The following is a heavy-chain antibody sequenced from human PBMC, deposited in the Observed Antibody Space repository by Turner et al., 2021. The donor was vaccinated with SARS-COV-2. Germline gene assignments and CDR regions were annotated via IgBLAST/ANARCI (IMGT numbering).Heavy chain of an antibody. V-gene: IGHV1-69*04. CDR2: IIHILDKA. D-gene: IGHD3-10*01. Sequence: QLQLVQPGAELTQPGSSSNVSCNASVGTLSSYATGRVLQAPGHGLEWMGKIIHILDKANYERKFKGKVTITADKSTRTANMELNSLRTEDTAVYYWARAMVRGVKAYAEYFEHWGQGTLVTVSS. CDR3: ARAMVRGVKAYAEYFEH. J-gene: IGHJ1*01. CDR1: VGTLSSYA.